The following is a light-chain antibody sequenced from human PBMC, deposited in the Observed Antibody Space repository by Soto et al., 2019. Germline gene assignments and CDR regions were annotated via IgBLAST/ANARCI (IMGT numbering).Light chain of an antibody. CDR3: QQYNSYPWT. V-gene: IGKV1-5*03. CDR2: TAS. CDR1: QNIYSW. J-gene: IGKJ1*01. Sequence: DIQMTQSPSTLSASVGDRVTIACRASQNIYSWLAWYQQKPGKAPKSLIYTASTLESGVPSRFSCSGSGTEFTLTISSLQPDDFAPYYCQQYNSYPWTFGQATKVEIK.